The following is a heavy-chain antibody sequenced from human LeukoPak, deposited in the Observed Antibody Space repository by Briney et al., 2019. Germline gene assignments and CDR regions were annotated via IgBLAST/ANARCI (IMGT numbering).Heavy chain of an antibody. Sequence: GGSLKLSCATSGITFDGSPIHWVRQASGKGLEWVGRIRSKTNNYATGYAASVKGRFLISRDDSKNMSYLQMNSLKTEDTAVYYCQAYYYYYMDVWGKGTTVTVS. CDR2: IRSKTNNYAT. J-gene: IGHJ6*03. V-gene: IGHV3-73*01. CDR1: GITFDGSP. CDR3: QAYYYYYMDV.